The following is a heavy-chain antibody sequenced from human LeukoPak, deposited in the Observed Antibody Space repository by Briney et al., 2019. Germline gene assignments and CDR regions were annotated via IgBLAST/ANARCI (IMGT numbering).Heavy chain of an antibody. CDR2: IWFDGSKK. Sequence: GRPLRLSCAASGFIFSSYGMHWVRQAPGKGLEWVAVIWFDGSKKYYADSVKGRITISRDDSKNTLYLQMNSLRAEDTAVYYCARDGCGGDCYLADYWGQGTLVTVSS. J-gene: IGHJ4*02. D-gene: IGHD2-21*02. CDR3: ARDGCGGDCYLADY. V-gene: IGHV3-33*01. CDR1: GFIFSSYG.